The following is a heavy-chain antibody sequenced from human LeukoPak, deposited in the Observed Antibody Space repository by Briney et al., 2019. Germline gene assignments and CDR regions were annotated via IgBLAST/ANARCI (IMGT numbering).Heavy chain of an antibody. J-gene: IGHJ4*02. CDR1: GFTFSSYS. CDR2: ISSSSSYI. CDR3: ATYDSSGYYYFDY. Sequence: GGSLRLSCAASGFTFSSYSMNWVRQAPGKGLEWVSSISSSSSYIYYADSVKGRFTISRDNAKSSLYLQMNSLRAEDTAVYYCATYDSSGYYYFDYWGQGTLVTVSS. D-gene: IGHD3-22*01. V-gene: IGHV3-21*01.